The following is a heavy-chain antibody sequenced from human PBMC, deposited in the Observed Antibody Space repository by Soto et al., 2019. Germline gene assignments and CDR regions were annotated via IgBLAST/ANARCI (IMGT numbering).Heavy chain of an antibody. CDR2: IYPGDSET. D-gene: IGHD3-16*01. J-gene: IGHJ4*02. CDR1: GYTFTSNW. V-gene: IGHV5-51*03. Sequence: EVQLVQSGAEVKKPGEALKISCKGSGYTFTSNWIGWVRQMPGKGLEWMGIIYPGDSETRYSPSFQGQVTISADKSTNTAYLQWSSLKASYTAIYYCARTFGGHLYSFDFWGQGTLVTVSS. CDR3: ARTFGGHLYSFDF.